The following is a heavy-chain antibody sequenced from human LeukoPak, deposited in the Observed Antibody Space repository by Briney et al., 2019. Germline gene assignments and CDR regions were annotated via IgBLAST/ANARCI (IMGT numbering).Heavy chain of an antibody. CDR3: ASRPSYYYYMDV. J-gene: IGHJ6*03. CDR2: IIPIFGTA. Sequence: GASVKVSCKASGGTFGSYAISWVRQAPGQGLEWMGGIIPIFGTANYAQKFQGRVTITADKSTSTAYMELSSLRSEDTAVYYCASRPSYYYYMDVWGKGTTVTVSS. V-gene: IGHV1-69*06. CDR1: GGTFGSYA.